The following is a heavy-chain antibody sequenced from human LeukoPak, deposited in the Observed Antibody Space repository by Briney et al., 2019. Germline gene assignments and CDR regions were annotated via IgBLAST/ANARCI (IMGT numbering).Heavy chain of an antibody. J-gene: IGHJ4*02. CDR2: INADRSSP. D-gene: IGHD1-26*01. Sequence: GGTLTLSCAASGFTFSRYWMQWVGQAPGKGLGWVSHINADRSSPHSAYSVPGRFPISRDNAKNTLYLQMNSLRAEDTAVYYCARRTSYYYFDYWGQGALVTVSS. V-gene: IGHV3-74*01. CDR3: ARRTSYYYFDY. CDR1: GFTFSRYW.